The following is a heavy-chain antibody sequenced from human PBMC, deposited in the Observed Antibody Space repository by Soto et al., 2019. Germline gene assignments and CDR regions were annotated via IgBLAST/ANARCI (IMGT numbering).Heavy chain of an antibody. V-gene: IGHV4-59*08. Sequence: SETLSLTCTVSGGSISSYYWSWIRQPPGKGLEWIGYIYYSGSTNYNPSLKSRVTISVDTSKNQFSLKLSSVTAADTAVYYCARIYDRSGSFDYWGQGTLVTVSS. D-gene: IGHD3-22*01. CDR3: ARIYDRSGSFDY. CDR2: IYYSGST. CDR1: GGSISSYY. J-gene: IGHJ4*02.